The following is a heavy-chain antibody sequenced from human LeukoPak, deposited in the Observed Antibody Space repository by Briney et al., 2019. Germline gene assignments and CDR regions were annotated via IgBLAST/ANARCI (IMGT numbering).Heavy chain of an antibody. CDR3: AREPIDSSDWSGTFDY. D-gene: IGHD6-19*01. V-gene: IGHV4-34*01. CDR1: GGSFSGYY. J-gene: IGHJ4*02. CDR2: INHSGST. Sequence: SETLSLTCAVYGGSFSGYYWTWIRQPPGKGLEWIGEINHSGSTNYNPSLKSRLTVSVDTSKNQFSLKLSSVTAADTAVYYCAREPIDSSDWSGTFDYWSQGTLVTVSS.